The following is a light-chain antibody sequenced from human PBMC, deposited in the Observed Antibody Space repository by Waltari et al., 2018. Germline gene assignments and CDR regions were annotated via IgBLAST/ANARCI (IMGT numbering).Light chain of an antibody. V-gene: IGKV1-NL1*01. Sequence: DIQMTQSPSSLSASVGDRVTVPCRASQDINNSLAWYQQKPGQAPKLLLYFASTLESGVPSRFSGGGSGTEYTLTISSLQPEDFAIYFCQQLYSTPRTFGQGTKVDIK. CDR3: QQLYSTPRT. CDR1: QDINNS. CDR2: FAS. J-gene: IGKJ1*01.